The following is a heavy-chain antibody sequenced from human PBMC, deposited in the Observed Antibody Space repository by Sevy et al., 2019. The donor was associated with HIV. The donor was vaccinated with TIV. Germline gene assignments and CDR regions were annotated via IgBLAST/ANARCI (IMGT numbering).Heavy chain of an antibody. J-gene: IGHJ4*02. D-gene: IGHD3-22*01. CDR2: ISYDGSNK. V-gene: IGHV3-30-3*01. Sequence: GGSLRLSCAASGFTFSSYAMHWVRQAPGKGLEWVAVISYDGSNKYYADSVKGRFTISRDNSKNTLYLQMNSLRAEDTAVYYCARVIRWPYYYDSSGYYGGVDYWGQVTLVTVSS. CDR3: ARVIRWPYYYDSSGYYGGVDY. CDR1: GFTFSSYA.